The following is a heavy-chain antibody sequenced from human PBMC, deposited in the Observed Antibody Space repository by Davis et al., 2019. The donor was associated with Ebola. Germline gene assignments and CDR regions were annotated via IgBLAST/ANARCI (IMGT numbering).Heavy chain of an antibody. J-gene: IGHJ4*02. V-gene: IGHV3-30*03. Sequence: GGSLRLSCGASGFTFSTYGMHWVRQTPGMGLEWVAVISYNGVNKNCADSVKGRFTVSRDNSKDTLYLEMNSLRVEDTAVYYCARGNGQNYGSALDYWGQRTLVTVSS. D-gene: IGHD3-10*01. CDR1: GFTFSTYG. CDR3: ARGNGQNYGSALDY. CDR2: ISYNGVNK.